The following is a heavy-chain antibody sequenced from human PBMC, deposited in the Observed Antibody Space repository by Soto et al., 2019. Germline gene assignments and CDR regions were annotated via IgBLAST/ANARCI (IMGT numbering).Heavy chain of an antibody. CDR1: GFTFSSYA. V-gene: IGHV3-30-3*01. CDR3: ARESVITFGGVIDDNGMDV. J-gene: IGHJ6*02. Sequence: QVQLVESGGGVVQPGRSLRLSCAASGFTFSSYAMHWVRQAPGKGLEWVAVISYDGSNKYYADSVKGRFTISRDNSKNTLYLQMNSLRAEDTAVYYCARESVITFGGVIDDNGMDVWGQGTTVTVSS. D-gene: IGHD3-16*02. CDR2: ISYDGSNK.